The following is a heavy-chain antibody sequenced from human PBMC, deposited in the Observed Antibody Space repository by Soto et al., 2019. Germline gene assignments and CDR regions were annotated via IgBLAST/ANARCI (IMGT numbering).Heavy chain of an antibody. CDR1: GLTFSSYW. D-gene: IGHD3-3*01. CDR3: AREDPYYDFWSGYSF. J-gene: IGHJ4*02. CDR2: INSDGSST. V-gene: IGHV3-74*01. Sequence: GGSLRLSCAASGLTFSSYWMHWVRQAPGKGLVWVSRINSDGSSTSYADSVKGRFTISRDNAKNTLYLQMNSLRAEDTAVYYCAREDPYYDFWSGYSFWGQGTLVTVSS.